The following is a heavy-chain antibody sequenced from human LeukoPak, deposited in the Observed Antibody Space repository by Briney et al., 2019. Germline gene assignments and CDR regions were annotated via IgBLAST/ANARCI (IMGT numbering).Heavy chain of an antibody. Sequence: PGGSLRLSCAASGFTFSSYAMSWVRQASGKGLEWVGRIRSKANSYATAYAASVKGRFTISRDDSKNTAYLQMNSLKTEDTAVYYCTRLGGSSNPFDYWGQGTLVTVSS. CDR1: GFTFSSYA. V-gene: IGHV3-73*01. J-gene: IGHJ4*02. D-gene: IGHD6-6*01. CDR3: TRLGGSSNPFDY. CDR2: IRSKANSYAT.